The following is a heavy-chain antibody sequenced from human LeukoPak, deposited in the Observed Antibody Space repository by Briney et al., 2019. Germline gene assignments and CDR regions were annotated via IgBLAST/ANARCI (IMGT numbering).Heavy chain of an antibody. V-gene: IGHV3-23*01. CDR2: ISGSGGST. J-gene: IGHJ6*03. CDR1: GFMFSTYA. D-gene: IGHD1-1*01. Sequence: GGSLRLSCAASGFMFSTYAMSWVRQAPGKGLEWVSAISGSGGSTYYADSVKGRFTISRDNSKNTLYLQMNSLRAEDTAVYYCAKAAARYGYYYMDVWGKGTTVTVSS. CDR3: AKAAARYGYYYMDV.